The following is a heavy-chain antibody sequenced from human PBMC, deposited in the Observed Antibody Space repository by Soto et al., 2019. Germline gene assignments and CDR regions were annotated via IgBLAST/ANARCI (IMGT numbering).Heavy chain of an antibody. V-gene: IGHV3-33*01. CDR2: IWYDGSNK. CDR3: ARHGGMAV. CDR1: GFTFSTYG. J-gene: IGHJ6*02. Sequence: QVQLVESGGGVVQPGRSLRLSCAASGFTFSTYGMHWVRQAPGKGLEWVAVIWYDGSNKYYADSVKGRFTISRDNSKNTLYLQMNSLRTGDTAVYYGARHGGMAVWGQGTTVTVSS.